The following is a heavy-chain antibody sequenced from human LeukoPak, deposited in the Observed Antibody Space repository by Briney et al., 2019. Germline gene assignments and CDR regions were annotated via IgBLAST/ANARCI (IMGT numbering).Heavy chain of an antibody. J-gene: IGHJ3*02. CDR3: ARAYRYSGSYYEAFDI. CDR2: ISSSGSTI. V-gene: IGHV3-11*01. D-gene: IGHD1-26*01. Sequence: AGGSLRLSCAASGFTFSDYYMSWIRQAPGKGLEWVSYISSSGSTIYHADSVKGRFTISRDNAKNSLYLQMNSLRAEDTAVYYCARAYRYSGSYYEAFDIWGQGTMVTVSS. CDR1: GFTFSDYY.